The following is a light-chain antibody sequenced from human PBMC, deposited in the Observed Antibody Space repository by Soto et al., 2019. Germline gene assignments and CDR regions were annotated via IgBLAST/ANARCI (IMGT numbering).Light chain of an antibody. CDR3: QQRSPWPPIT. J-gene: IGKJ5*01. CDR1: QSVKTV. CDR2: DAS. Sequence: EIVLTQSPATLSLSPGERATLCCRASQSVKTVLLWHQHRPGQAPRVLIYDASPRATGIPARFRGSGSGTDFTLTISSLEPEDAGIYYCQQRSPWPPITFGQGTRLEI. V-gene: IGKV3-11*01.